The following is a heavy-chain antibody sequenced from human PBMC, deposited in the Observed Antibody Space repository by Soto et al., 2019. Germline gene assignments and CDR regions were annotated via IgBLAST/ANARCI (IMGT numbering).Heavy chain of an antibody. CDR1: GDSISSYY. J-gene: IGHJ4*02. CDR3: ARDVGSGINY. V-gene: IGHV4-59*01. CDR2: IYYSGSP. Sequence: SETLSLTCTISGDSISSYYWSWIRQPPGKGLEWIGNIYYSGSPNYNPSLKGRVTISVDTSKNQFSLKLSSVTAADTAVYYCARDVGSGINYWGQGTPVTVSS. D-gene: IGHD3-10*01.